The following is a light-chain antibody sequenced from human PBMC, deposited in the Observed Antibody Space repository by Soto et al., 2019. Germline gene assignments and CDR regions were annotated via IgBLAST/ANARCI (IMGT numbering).Light chain of an antibody. V-gene: IGKV3-20*01. CDR2: GAS. J-gene: IGKJ4*01. CDR3: PQYGSSLT. Sequence: IFLDQSPGSLCLCPGERATLTCRASQSVSSSYLAWYQQTPGQAPRLLIYGASSRATGLPDRFSGSGSGTDFTLTISRLEPEDFAVYYCPQYGSSLTVGGGTQVDIK. CDR1: QSVSSSY.